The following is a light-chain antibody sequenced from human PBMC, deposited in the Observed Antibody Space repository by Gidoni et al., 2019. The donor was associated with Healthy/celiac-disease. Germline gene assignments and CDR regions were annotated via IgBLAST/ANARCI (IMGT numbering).Light chain of an antibody. CDR2: AAS. V-gene: IGKV1-8*01. Sequence: AIRMTQSPSSFSASTGDRVTITCRASQGTSSYLAWYQQKPGKAPKLLIYAASTLQSGVPSRFSGSGSGTDFTLTNSCLQCEDFATYYCQQYYSYPPKFGQGTKVEIK. CDR3: QQYYSYPPK. J-gene: IGKJ1*01. CDR1: QGTSSY.